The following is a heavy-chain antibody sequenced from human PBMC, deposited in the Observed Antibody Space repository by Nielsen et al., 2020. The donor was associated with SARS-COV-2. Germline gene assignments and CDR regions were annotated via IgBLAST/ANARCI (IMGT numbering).Heavy chain of an antibody. Sequence: ASVKVACKASAYTFTDYYRKGVRQAPGQGLEWMGRKKPYSGGTNYAQKFQGTVTMTRDASITHVYMELTSDNTAVYYCARARATIFGLVLSAVLEGWGQGTTFNFSS. CDR3: ARARATIFGLVLSAVLEG. CDR2: KKPYSGGT. V-gene: IGHV1-2*06. J-gene: IGHJ6*02. CDR1: AYTFTDYY. D-gene: IGHD3/OR15-3a*01.